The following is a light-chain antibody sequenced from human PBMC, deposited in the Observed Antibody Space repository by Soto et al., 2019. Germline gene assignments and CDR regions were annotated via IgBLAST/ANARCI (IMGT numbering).Light chain of an antibody. V-gene: IGKV3D-15*01. J-gene: IGKJ2*01. CDR2: GAS. CDR1: QSVSSN. CDR3: HQYNSWPPGT. Sequence: IVMTQSPATLSVSPGERATLSCRASQSVSSNLAWYQQKPGQAPRLLIYGASSRATGIPDRFSGRGSGTEFTLTISSLQSEDFALYYCHQYNSWPPGTFGQGTKVDI.